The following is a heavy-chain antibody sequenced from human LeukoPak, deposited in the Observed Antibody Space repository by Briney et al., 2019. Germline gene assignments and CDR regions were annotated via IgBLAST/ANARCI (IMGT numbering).Heavy chain of an antibody. J-gene: IGHJ6*02. V-gene: IGHV3-66*01. Sequence: SGGSLRLSCAASGFTVSSNYMSWVRQAPGKGLEWVSVIYSGGSTYYADSVKGRFTISRDNSKNTLYLQMNSLRAEDTAVYYCARVSLYYYGMDVWGQGTTVTVSS. CDR3: ARVSLYYYGMDV. CDR2: IYSGGST. CDR1: GFTVSSNY.